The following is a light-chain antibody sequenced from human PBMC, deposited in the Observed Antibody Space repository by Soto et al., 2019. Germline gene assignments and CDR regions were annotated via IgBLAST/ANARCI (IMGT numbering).Light chain of an antibody. Sequence: QPVLTQSSSASASLGSSVKLTCTLSSGHSSYIIAWHQQQPGKAPRYLMKLEGSGSYNKGSGVPDRFSGSTSGADRYLTISNLQFEDEADYYCETWDSNTWVFGGGTPLTVL. CDR1: SGHSSYI. V-gene: IGLV4-60*02. CDR3: ETWDSNTWV. J-gene: IGLJ3*02. CDR2: LEGSGSY.